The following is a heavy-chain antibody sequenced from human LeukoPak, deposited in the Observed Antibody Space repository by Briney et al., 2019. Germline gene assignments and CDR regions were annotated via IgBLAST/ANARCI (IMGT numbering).Heavy chain of an antibody. CDR3: ARDFKEADP. CDR2: ISSSGSTI. Sequence: GGSLRLSCAASGFTFSSYEMNWVRQAPGKGLEWVSYISSSGSTIYYADSVKGRFTISRDNAKNSLYLQMSSLRAEDTAVYYCARDFKEADPWGQGTLVTVSS. V-gene: IGHV3-48*03. J-gene: IGHJ5*02. CDR1: GFTFSSYE.